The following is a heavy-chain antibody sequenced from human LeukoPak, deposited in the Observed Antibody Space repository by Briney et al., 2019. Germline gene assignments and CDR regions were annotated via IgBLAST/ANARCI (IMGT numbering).Heavy chain of an antibody. Sequence: GASVKVSCKASGYTFTGYYMHWVRQAPGQGLEWMGWINPNSGSTNYAQKFQGWVTMTRDTSISTAYMELSRLRSDDTAVYYCASLGWLTGYYPQSYGMDVWGKGTTVTVSS. D-gene: IGHD3-9*01. CDR2: INPNSGST. CDR1: GYTFTGYY. J-gene: IGHJ6*04. CDR3: ASLGWLTGYYPQSYGMDV. V-gene: IGHV1-2*04.